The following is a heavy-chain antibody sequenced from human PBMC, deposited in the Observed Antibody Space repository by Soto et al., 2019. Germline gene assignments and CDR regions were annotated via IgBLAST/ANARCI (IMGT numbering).Heavy chain of an antibody. D-gene: IGHD3-3*01. Sequence: SQTLSLTCAISGDSVSSNSAAWNWIRQSPSRGLEWLGRTYYRSKWYNDYAVSVKSRITINPDTSKNQFSLQLNSVTPEDTAVYYCARGGRHTSFSNYYGMDVWGQGTTVTVSS. CDR2: TYYRSKWYN. CDR3: ARGGRHTSFSNYYGMDV. J-gene: IGHJ6*02. CDR1: GDSVSSNSAA. V-gene: IGHV6-1*01.